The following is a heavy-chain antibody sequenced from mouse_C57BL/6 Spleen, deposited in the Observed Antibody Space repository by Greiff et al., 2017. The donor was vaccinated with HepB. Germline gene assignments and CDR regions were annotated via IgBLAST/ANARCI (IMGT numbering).Heavy chain of an antibody. CDR2: ISYSGST. CDR1: GYSITSGYD. Sequence: EVKLMESGPGMVKPSQSLSLTCTVTGYSITSGYDWHWIRHFPGNKLEWMGYISYSGSTNYNPSLKSRISITHDTSKNHFFLKLNSVTTEDTATYYCAREGLRGGFAYWGQGTLVTVSA. CDR3: AREGLRGGFAY. J-gene: IGHJ3*01. V-gene: IGHV3-1*01. D-gene: IGHD2-4*01.